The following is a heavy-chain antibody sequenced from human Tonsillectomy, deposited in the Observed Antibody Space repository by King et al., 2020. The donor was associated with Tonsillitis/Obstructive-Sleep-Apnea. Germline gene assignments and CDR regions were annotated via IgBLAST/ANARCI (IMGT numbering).Heavy chain of an antibody. Sequence: QLQESGPGLVKPSETLSLTCTVSGGSISSDYWSWVRQPPGKGLEGIGYIYYSGSTNYNPSLKSRVTISVETSKNQFSLKLSSVTAADTAVYYCARDRTYYDFWSGYYYYYMDVWGKGTTVTVSS. CDR2: IYYSGST. D-gene: IGHD3-3*01. J-gene: IGHJ6*03. V-gene: IGHV4-59*01. CDR1: GGSISSDY. CDR3: ARDRTYYDFWSGYYYYYMDV.